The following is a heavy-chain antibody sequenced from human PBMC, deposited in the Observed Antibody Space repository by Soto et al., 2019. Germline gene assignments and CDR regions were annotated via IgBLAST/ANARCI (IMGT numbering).Heavy chain of an antibody. V-gene: IGHV1-8*02. J-gene: IGHJ5*02. CDR1: GDTFSSYT. Sequence: GASVQVSCKASGDTFSSYTFNWVRQATGQGLEWMGWMNPNSGNTGYAQKFQGRVTMTRNTSISTAYMELSSLRSEDTAVYYCAREVSYWFDPWGQGTLVTVSS. CDR2: MNPNSGNT. D-gene: IGHD2-8*01. CDR3: AREVSYWFDP.